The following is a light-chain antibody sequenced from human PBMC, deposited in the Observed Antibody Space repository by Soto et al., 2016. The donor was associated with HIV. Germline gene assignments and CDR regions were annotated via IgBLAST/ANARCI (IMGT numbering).Light chain of an antibody. J-gene: IGKJ5*01. CDR3: LQYKDYPWT. CDR1: HDIGRS. V-gene: IGKV1-17*03. Sequence: DIQMTQSPAAKSVSVGDRLTLTCRACHDIGRSLAWFQQKPGHAPERLIFSASKLQRGVSGRFSGNGSGTDFTFTVSALQSTDFGFYSCLQYKDYPWTFAQGTRVE. CDR2: SAS.